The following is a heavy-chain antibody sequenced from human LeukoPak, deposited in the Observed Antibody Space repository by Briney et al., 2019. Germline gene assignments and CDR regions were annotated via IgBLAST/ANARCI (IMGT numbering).Heavy chain of an antibody. CDR3: AIKGDYYDSSGYYYYFDY. CDR2: IYPGDSDT. CDR1: GYSFTSYW. J-gene: IGHJ4*02. V-gene: IGHV5-51*01. Sequence: GESLKISCKGSGYSFTSYWIGWVRQMPGNGLEWMGIIYPGDSDTRYSPSFQGQVTISADKSISTAYLQWSSLKASDTAMYYCAIKGDYYDSSGYYYYFDYWGQGTLVTVSS. D-gene: IGHD3-22*01.